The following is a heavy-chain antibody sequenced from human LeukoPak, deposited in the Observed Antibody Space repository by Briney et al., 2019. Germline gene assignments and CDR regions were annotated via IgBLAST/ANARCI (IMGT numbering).Heavy chain of an antibody. Sequence: SETLSLTCTISGASVRSGYYYWSWIRQPPGKGLEWIGYIYHSGAASYNPSLKSRVTISVDTSKNQFSLKLSSVTAADTAVYYCARGIQLWLHGMDVWGQGTTVTVSS. CDR2: IYHSGAA. D-gene: IGHD5-18*01. J-gene: IGHJ6*02. CDR1: GASVRSGYYY. V-gene: IGHV4-61*01. CDR3: ARGIQLWLHGMDV.